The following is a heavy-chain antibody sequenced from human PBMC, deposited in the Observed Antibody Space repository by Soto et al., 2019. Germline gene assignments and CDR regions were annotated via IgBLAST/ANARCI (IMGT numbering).Heavy chain of an antibody. V-gene: IGHV1-8*01. CDR3: ARGDVVEAANHFDY. CDR1: GYTFISYD. J-gene: IGHJ4*02. D-gene: IGHD2-15*01. Sequence: QVQLVQSGAEVKKPGASVKVSCKASGYTFISYDINWVRQATGQGLEWVGWMNPNSGNTGYAQKFQCRITMTRNTSTSTAYMELSSLRSEDTAVYYCARGDVVEAANHFDYWGQGTLVTVSS. CDR2: MNPNSGNT.